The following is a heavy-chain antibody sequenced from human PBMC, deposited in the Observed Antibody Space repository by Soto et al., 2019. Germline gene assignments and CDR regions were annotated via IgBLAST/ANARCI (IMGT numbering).Heavy chain of an antibody. CDR3: AKPTRPLVVVPAAVVRTSMDV. J-gene: IGHJ6*02. V-gene: IGHV3-23*01. Sequence: GVSLRRSCAASGLTFSSYAMSWVRQAPGKGLEWVLVLSGSRGNTKYADYVKGGFTISRDNSKTSLYLQMKSLRAEDPAVYYCAKPTRPLVVVPAAVVRTSMDVWRQGTPVIVSS. D-gene: IGHD2-2*01. CDR2: LSGSRGNT. CDR1: GLTFSSYA.